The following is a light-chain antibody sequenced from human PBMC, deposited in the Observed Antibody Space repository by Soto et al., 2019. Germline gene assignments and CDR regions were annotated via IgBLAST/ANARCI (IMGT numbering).Light chain of an antibody. CDR3: SSYTSTTLV. V-gene: IGLV2-14*02. J-gene: IGLJ2*01. CDR2: EGS. Sequence: QSALAQPASVSGSPGQSITISCTGTSDDIGGYKFVSWYQQYPGKAPKLIIYEGSERPSGVSDRFSGSKSGNTASLTISGLQAEDEADYYCSSYTSTTLVFGGGTKLTVL. CDR1: SDDIGGYKF.